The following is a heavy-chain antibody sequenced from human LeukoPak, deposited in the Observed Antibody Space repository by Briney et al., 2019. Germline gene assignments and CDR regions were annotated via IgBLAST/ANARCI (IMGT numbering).Heavy chain of an antibody. D-gene: IGHD1-7*01. Sequence: GASVKVSCKASGATFRTDAIAWIRQAPGVGLKWMGGINPFIGAPNFAQRFHGRVTITTDETTSTVYMELSSLRSEDTAVYYCAREVITETTLGWFDPWGQGTLITVSS. CDR3: AREVITETTLGWFDP. V-gene: IGHV1-69*05. J-gene: IGHJ5*02. CDR2: INPFIGAP. CDR1: GATFRTDA.